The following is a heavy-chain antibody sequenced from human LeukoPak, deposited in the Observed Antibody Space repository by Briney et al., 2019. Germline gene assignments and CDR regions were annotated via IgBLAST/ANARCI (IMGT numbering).Heavy chain of an antibody. CDR1: GYTFPGYY. D-gene: IGHD3-10*01. Sequence: ASVKVSCKASGYTFPGYYMHWVRQAPGQGLEWMGWINPNSGSTNYVQKFQGRVTMTRDTSISTAYMELSRLRSDDTAVYYCARGEFGELLWEAFDIWGQGTMVTVSS. CDR2: INPNSGST. J-gene: IGHJ3*02. V-gene: IGHV1-2*02. CDR3: ARGEFGELLWEAFDI.